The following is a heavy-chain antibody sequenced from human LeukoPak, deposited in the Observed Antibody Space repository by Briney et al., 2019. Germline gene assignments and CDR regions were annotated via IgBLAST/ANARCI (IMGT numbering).Heavy chain of an antibody. CDR3: ARTSVGATVNYYYYYMDV. J-gene: IGHJ6*03. CDR2: IYHSGST. V-gene: IGHV4-38-2*01. Sequence: SETLSFTCAVSGYSISSGYYWGWIRQPPGKGLEWIGSIYHSGSTYYNPSLKSRVTISVDTSKNQFSLKLSSVTAADTAVYYCARTSVGATVNYYYYYMDVWGKGTTVTVSS. D-gene: IGHD1-26*01. CDR1: GYSISSGYY.